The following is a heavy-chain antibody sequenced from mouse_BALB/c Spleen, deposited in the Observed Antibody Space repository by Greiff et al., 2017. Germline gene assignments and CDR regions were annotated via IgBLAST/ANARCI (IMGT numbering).Heavy chain of an antibody. CDR1: GFSLTDYG. V-gene: IGHV2-6-5*01. CDR2: IWGGGST. Sequence: QVQLKESGPGLVAPSQSLSITCTVSGFSLTDYGVSWIRQPPGKGLEWLGVIWGGGSTYYNSALKSRLSISKDNSKSQVFLKMNSLQTDDTAMYYCAKHPDYYGSSSYYFDYGGQGTTLTVSS. CDR3: AKHPDYYGSSSYYFDY. J-gene: IGHJ2*01. D-gene: IGHD1-1*01.